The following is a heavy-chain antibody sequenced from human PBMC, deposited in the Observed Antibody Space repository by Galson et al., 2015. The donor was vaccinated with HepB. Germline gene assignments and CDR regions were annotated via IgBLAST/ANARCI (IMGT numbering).Heavy chain of an antibody. CDR3: VRDPSHYDVLWDY. D-gene: IGHD3-22*01. CDR1: GFTFSSYG. J-gene: IGHJ4*02. Sequence: SLRLSCAASGFTFSSYGMHWVRQAPGKGLEWVANIKQDGSEKCYVDSVKGRFTISRDNAKNSLYLQMNSLRAEDTAVYYCVRDPSHYDVLWDYWGQGTLVTVSS. V-gene: IGHV3-7*03. CDR2: IKQDGSEK.